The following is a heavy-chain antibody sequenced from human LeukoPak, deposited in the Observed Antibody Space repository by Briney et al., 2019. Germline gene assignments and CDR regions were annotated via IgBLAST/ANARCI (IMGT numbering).Heavy chain of an antibody. CDR2: IYPGDSDT. V-gene: IGHV5-51*01. Sequence: GESLKISCKGSGYSFTSYWIGWVRQMPGKGLEWMGIIYPGDSDTGYSPSFQGQVTISADKSISTAYLQWSSLKASDTAMYYCASSTSLVITFGGVIVTNGDAFDIWGQGTMVTVSS. CDR1: GYSFTSYW. CDR3: ASSTSLVITFGGVIVTNGDAFDI. D-gene: IGHD3-16*02. J-gene: IGHJ3*02.